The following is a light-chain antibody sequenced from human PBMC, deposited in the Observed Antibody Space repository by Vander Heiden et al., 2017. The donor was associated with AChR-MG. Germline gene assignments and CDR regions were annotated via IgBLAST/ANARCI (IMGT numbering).Light chain of an antibody. V-gene: IGLV1-44*01. CDR2: SNN. Sequence: SVLTQPPSASGTPGQRVTIPCSGSSSNIGSNTVNWYQQLPGTAPKLLIYSNNQRPSGVPDRFSGSKSGTSASLAISGLQSEDEADYYCAAWDDSLNGRGVFGGGTKLTVL. CDR3: AAWDDSLNGRGV. J-gene: IGLJ2*01. CDR1: SSNIGSNT.